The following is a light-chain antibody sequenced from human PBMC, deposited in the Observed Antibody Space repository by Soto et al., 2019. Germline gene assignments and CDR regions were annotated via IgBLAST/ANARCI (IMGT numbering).Light chain of an antibody. CDR1: QSISSV. J-gene: IGKJ3*01. CDR3: QQSYATPRP. Sequence: DIQMTQSPSSLSASVGDRVTITCRASQSISSVLNWYQQKPGRAPKLLIYGASNLQGGVPSRFSGSGSGTHFPLTLSSLQPEDFATYFCQQSYATPRPFGPGSKVDIK. CDR2: GAS. V-gene: IGKV1-39*01.